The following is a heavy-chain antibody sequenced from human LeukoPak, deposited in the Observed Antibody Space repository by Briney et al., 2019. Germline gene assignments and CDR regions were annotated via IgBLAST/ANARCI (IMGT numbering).Heavy chain of an antibody. V-gene: IGHV4-4*07. J-gene: IGHJ4*02. CDR1: GDSISIYY. CDR3: ARFSSIAAAFDY. Sequence: SETLSLTCTVSGDSISIYYWSWIRQPAGKGLEWIGRIYTSGSTNYNPSLKSRVTMSVDTSKNQFSLKLSSVTAADTAVYYCARFSSIAAAFDYWGQGTLVTVSS. D-gene: IGHD6-13*01. CDR2: IYTSGST.